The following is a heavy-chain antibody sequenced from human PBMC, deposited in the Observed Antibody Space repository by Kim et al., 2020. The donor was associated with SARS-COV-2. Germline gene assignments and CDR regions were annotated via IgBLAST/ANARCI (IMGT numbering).Heavy chain of an antibody. CDR2: IYYSGST. CDR3: ARDPSSDYYYYGMDV. J-gene: IGHJ6*02. V-gene: IGHV4-59*01. CDR1: GGSISSYY. Sequence: SETLSLTCTVSGGSISSYYWSWIRQPPGKGLEWIGYIYYSGSTNYNPSLKSRVTISVDTSKNQFSLKLSSVTAADTAVYYCARDPSSDYYYYGMDVWGQG.